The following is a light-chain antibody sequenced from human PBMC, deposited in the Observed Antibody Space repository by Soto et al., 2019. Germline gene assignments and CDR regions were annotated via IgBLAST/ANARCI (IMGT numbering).Light chain of an antibody. CDR1: QSVSNNY. CDR3: QQYGSSGT. V-gene: IGKV3-20*01. Sequence: EIVLTQSPCTLSLSPGEIATLSCRASQSVSNNYLAWYQQKPGQAPRLLIYGASNRASGIPDRFSGSGSGTDFTLTISRLEPEDFAVYYCQQYGSSGTFGQGTKVDIK. J-gene: IGKJ1*01. CDR2: GAS.